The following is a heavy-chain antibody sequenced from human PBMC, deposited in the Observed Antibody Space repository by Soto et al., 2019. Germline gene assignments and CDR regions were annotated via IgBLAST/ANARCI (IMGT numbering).Heavy chain of an antibody. D-gene: IGHD1-26*01. J-gene: IGHJ4*02. CDR2: INAYSGNT. Sequence: VKVSCKASGYTFTGYYMHWVRQAPGQGLEWMGWINAYSGNTNYAQKFQGRVTMTTDTSTSTAYMELRSLRSDDTAVYYCARDAAVGLFDYWGQGTLVTVSS. CDR1: GYTFTGYY. CDR3: ARDAAVGLFDY. V-gene: IGHV1-18*04.